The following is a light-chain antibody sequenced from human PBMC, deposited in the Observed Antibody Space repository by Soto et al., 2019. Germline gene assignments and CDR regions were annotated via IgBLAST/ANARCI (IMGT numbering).Light chain of an antibody. CDR3: SSYTSSSTPVV. CDR1: SSDVGGYNY. Sequence: QSALTQPASVSGSPGQSITISCTGTSSDVGGYNYVSWYQHHPGKAPKLMVYDVSNRPSGVSNRFSGSKSGNTASLTISGLQAEDEADYYCSSYTSSSTPVVFGTGTKVTVL. J-gene: IGLJ1*01. CDR2: DVS. V-gene: IGLV2-14*03.